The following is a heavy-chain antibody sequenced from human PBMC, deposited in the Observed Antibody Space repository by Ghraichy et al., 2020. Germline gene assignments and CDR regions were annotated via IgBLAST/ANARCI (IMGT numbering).Heavy chain of an antibody. V-gene: IGHV4-4*07. J-gene: IGHJ6*02. CDR3: ARGGDYYDSSGYPHGFYGMDV. D-gene: IGHD3-22*01. CDR1: GGSISSYY. Sequence: SETLSLTCTVSGGSISSYYWSWIRQPAGKGLEWIGRIYTSGSTNYNPSLKSRVTMSVDTSKNQFSLKLSSVTAADTAVYYCARGGDYYDSSGYPHGFYGMDVWGQGTTVTVSS. CDR2: IYTSGST.